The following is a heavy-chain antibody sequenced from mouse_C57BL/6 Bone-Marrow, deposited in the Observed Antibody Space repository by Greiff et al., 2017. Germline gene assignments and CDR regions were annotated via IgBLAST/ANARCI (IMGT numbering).Heavy chain of an antibody. CDR1: GYTFTNYW. CDR2: IYPGGGYT. Sequence: QVQLQQSGAELVRPGTSVKMSCKASGYTFTNYWIGWAKQRPGHGLEWIGDIYPGGGYTNYNEKFKGKATLTADKSTSTAYMQFSSLTSEDSAIYYWSINPNTTVVATGNWYFGYWGTGTTVTVSS. J-gene: IGHJ1*03. D-gene: IGHD1-1*01. V-gene: IGHV1-63*01. CDR3: SINPNTTVVATGNWYFGY.